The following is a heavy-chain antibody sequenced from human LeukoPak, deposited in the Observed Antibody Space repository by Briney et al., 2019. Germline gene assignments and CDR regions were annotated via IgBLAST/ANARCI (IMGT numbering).Heavy chain of an antibody. J-gene: IGHJ4*02. D-gene: IGHD5-18*01. V-gene: IGHV3-23*01. CDR3: ARDIGPTRGYSLSGFDY. Sequence: GGSLRLSCAASGFTFSHYAMNWVRQAPGKGLEWVSLIDANGDATYYADSVKGRFIISRYNTKDTVYLHMYSWRAEDTAVYYCARDIGPTRGYSLSGFDYWGQGTLVTVSS. CDR1: GFTFSHYA. CDR2: IDANGDAT.